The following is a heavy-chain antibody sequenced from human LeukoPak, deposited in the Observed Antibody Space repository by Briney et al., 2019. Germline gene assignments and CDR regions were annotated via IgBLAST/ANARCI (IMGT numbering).Heavy chain of an antibody. CDR3: ASAPRRGSIGGLDY. Sequence: SETLSVTCTVSGDSISSSSYYWGWIRQPPGKGLEWIGSIYYSGSTYYSPSLKSRLTISVDTSKNQFSLRLTSVTAADTAVYYCASAPRRGSIGGLDYWGQGILVTVSS. CDR2: IYYSGST. CDR1: GDSISSSSYY. D-gene: IGHD3-10*01. J-gene: IGHJ4*02. V-gene: IGHV4-39*01.